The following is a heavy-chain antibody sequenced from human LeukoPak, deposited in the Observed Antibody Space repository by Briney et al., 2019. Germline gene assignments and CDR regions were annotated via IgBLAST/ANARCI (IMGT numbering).Heavy chain of an antibody. J-gene: IGHJ4*02. CDR2: ISDGGST. CDR1: GFTFSSYA. V-gene: IGHV3-23*01. Sequence: GGSLRLSCAASGFTFSSYAMNWVRQAPGKGLEGVSSISDGGSTEYADSVRGRFTVSRDNSKNTLFLQMNSLRAEDTAVYYCAKGSDCSASFCGPEYWGQGTLVTVSS. D-gene: IGHD2-15*01. CDR3: AKGSDCSASFCGPEY.